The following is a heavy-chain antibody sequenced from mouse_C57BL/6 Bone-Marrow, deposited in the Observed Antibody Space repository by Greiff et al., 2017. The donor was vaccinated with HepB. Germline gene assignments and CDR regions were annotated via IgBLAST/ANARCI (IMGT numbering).Heavy chain of an antibody. Sequence: EVKVVESGGGLVQSGRSLRLSCATSGFTFSDFYMEWVRQAPGKGLEWIAASRNKANDYTTEYSASVKGRFIVSRDTSQRNLYLQMNAQRAEDTAIYYCARALIYDGYYLEDWGQGTTLTVAS. CDR3: ARALIYDGYYLED. D-gene: IGHD2-3*01. CDR1: GFTFSDFY. V-gene: IGHV7-1*01. CDR2: SRNKANDYTT. J-gene: IGHJ2*01.